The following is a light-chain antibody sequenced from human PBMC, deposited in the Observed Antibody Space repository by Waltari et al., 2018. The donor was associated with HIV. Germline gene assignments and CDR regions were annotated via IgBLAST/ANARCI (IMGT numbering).Light chain of an antibody. CDR3: QQCSNWPPI. CDR1: QSVSRS. V-gene: IGKV3-11*01. Sequence: EIVLTQSPVTLSLSPGQTATLSCRASQSVSRSVAWYQQKPGQPPRLLIYDGFNRATGVPARFSGSASGTDFTLTISSLEPEDFAVYFCQQCSNWPPIFGQGTKLEIK. J-gene: IGKJ2*01. CDR2: DGF.